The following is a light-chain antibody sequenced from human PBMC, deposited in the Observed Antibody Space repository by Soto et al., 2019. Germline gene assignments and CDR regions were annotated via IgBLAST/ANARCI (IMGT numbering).Light chain of an antibody. CDR2: GAS. J-gene: IGKJ5*01. CDR1: QYVSNK. Sequence: EIVMTQSPATLSVSPGETATLSCRASQYVSNKVALYQQKPGQAPSLLILGASTRATGVPARFSGSGSGTEFSHTLSRMQSEDFAVYYCKQYKEWPRFTFGQGTRLEIK. CDR3: KQYKEWPRFT. V-gene: IGKV3-15*01.